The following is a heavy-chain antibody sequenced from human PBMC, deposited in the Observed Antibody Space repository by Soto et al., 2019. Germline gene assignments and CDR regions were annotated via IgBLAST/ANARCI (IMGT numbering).Heavy chain of an antibody. CDR1: GGSISSGGYY. J-gene: IGHJ6*02. CDR2: IYYSGST. CDR3: ARDLYNWKSSGMDV. D-gene: IGHD1-20*01. V-gene: IGHV4-31*03. Sequence: PSETLSLTCTVSGGSISSGGYYWSWIRQHPGKGLEWIGYIYYSGSTYYNPSLKSRVTISVDTSKNQFSLKLSSVTAADTAVYYCARDLYNWKSSGMDVWGQGTKVTVYS.